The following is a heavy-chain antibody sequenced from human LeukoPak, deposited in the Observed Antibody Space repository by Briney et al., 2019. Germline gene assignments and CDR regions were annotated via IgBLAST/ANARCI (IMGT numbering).Heavy chain of an antibody. CDR2: ISGSGGST. V-gene: IGHV3-23*01. D-gene: IGHD3-22*01. CDR1: GFTFSDYN. Sequence: GGSLRLSCAASGFTFSDYNMRWVRQAPGKGLEWVSAISGSGGSTYYADSVKGRFTISRDNSKNTLYLQMNSLRAEDTAVYYCAKAGVGDYDSSGYWYWGQGTLVTVSS. J-gene: IGHJ4*02. CDR3: AKAGVGDYDSSGYWY.